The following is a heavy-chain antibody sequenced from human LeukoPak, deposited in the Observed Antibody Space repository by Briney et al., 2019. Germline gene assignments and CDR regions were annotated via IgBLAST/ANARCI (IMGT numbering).Heavy chain of an antibody. D-gene: IGHD1-26*01. J-gene: IGHJ1*01. CDR1: GFTFSSYA. CDR3: AKKVVVGATSPYSDFQD. V-gene: IGHV3-23*01. CDR2: ISGSGVTT. Sequence: RGSLRLSCVASGFTFSSYAMSWVRQAPGKGLEWVSAISGSGVTTHYAGSVKGRFSISRDNSKNTLYLQMNGLRAEDTALYYCAKKVVVGATSPYSDFQDWGQGTLVTVSS.